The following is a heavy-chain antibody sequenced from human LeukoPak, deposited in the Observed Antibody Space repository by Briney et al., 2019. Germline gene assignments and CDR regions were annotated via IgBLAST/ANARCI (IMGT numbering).Heavy chain of an antibody. Sequence: SETLSLTCTVSGGSIRSDTYYWSWIRQPAGKGLEWIGRIYTSGSTNYNPSLKSRVTISVDTSKNQFSLKLSSVTAADTAVYYCARGILYYDILTGYRAEYFQHWGQGTLVTVSS. J-gene: IGHJ1*01. CDR1: GGSIRSDTYY. CDR3: ARGILYYDILTGYRAEYFQH. CDR2: IYTSGST. V-gene: IGHV4-61*02. D-gene: IGHD3-9*01.